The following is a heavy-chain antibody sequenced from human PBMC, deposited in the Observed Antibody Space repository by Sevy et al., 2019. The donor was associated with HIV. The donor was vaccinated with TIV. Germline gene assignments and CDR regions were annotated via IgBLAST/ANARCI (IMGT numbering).Heavy chain of an antibody. CDR1: GFTFGDYA. CDR2: IRSKTYGGTT. Sequence: GGSLRLSCTASGFTFGDYAMSWIRQTPGRGLEWVGFIRSKTYGGTTEYAASVKDRFTISRDDSKSIAYLQMNSLKTEDKALYYCTRLRGTISAYYYFGMDVWGQGTTVTVSS. V-gene: IGHV3-49*03. D-gene: IGHD3-10*01. CDR3: TRLRGTISAYYYFGMDV. J-gene: IGHJ6*02.